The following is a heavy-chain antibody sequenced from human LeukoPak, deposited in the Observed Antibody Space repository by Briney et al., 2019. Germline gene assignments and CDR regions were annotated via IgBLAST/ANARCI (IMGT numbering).Heavy chain of an antibody. CDR3: ASRLLWFGELLYSGDFDY. CDR1: GYTLSGNY. V-gene: IGHV1-2*02. CDR2: INPNSGAT. D-gene: IGHD3-10*01. Sequence: ASAKVSCKASGYTLSGNYIHWVRQAPGQGLEWMGWINPNSGATDFALKFQGRVTMTRDTSISTAYMELSRLRSDDTAVYYCASRLLWFGELLYSGDFDYWGQGTLVTVSS. J-gene: IGHJ4*02.